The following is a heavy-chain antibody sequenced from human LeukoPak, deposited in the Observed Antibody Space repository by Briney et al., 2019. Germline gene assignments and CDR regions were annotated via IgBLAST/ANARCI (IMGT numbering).Heavy chain of an antibody. V-gene: IGHV5-51*01. D-gene: IGHD3-3*01. Sequence: GESLKISCKGSGYSFTNYWIGWVRQMPGKGLEWRGSIYPGDSDTRYSPSFQGQVTISADKSISTAYLQWSSLKASDTAMYYCARGGIDFWRGYYAREFDYWGQGTLVTVSS. CDR3: ARGGIDFWRGYYAREFDY. CDR1: GYSFTNYW. CDR2: IYPGDSDT. J-gene: IGHJ4*02.